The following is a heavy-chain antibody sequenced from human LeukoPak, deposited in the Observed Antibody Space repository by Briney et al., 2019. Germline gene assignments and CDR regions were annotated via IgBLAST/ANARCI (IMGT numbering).Heavy chain of an antibody. V-gene: IGHV3-9*03. CDR1: GFTFDDYA. Sequence: GGSLRLSCAASGFTFDDYAMHWVRQAPGKGLEWVSGISWNSGSIGYADSVKGRFTISRDNAKNSLYLQMNSLRAEDMALYYCAKGGYSSSSEYYFDYWGQGTLVTVSS. CDR3: AKGGYSSSSEYYFDY. D-gene: IGHD6-6*01. J-gene: IGHJ4*02. CDR2: ISWNSGSI.